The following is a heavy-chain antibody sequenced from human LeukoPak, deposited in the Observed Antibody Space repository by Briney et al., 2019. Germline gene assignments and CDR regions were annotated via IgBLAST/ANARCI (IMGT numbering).Heavy chain of an antibody. CDR3: ARGPRYSPDY. CDR1: GYTFTSFD. D-gene: IGHD1-1*01. J-gene: IGHJ4*02. Sequence: ASVKVSCKASGYTFTSFDINWVRQATGQGLEWMGWMNPNSGNTGYAQKLQGRVTMTTDTHTSTAYMELRSLRSDDTAVYYCARGPRYSPDYWGQGTLVTVSS. V-gene: IGHV1-8*01. CDR2: MNPNSGNT.